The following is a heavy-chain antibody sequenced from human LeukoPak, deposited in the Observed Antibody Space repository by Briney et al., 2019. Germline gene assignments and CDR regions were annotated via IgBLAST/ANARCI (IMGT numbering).Heavy chain of an antibody. CDR2: ISGSGGST. D-gene: IGHD4-23*01. Sequence: GGSLRLSCAASGFTFSSYAMSWVRQAPGKGLEWVSAISGSGGSTYYADSVKGRFTISRDNSKNTLYLQMNSLRAEDTAVYYCAKGSEYSLRWYYDYWGQGTLVTVSS. CDR3: AKGSEYSLRWYYDY. J-gene: IGHJ4*02. V-gene: IGHV3-23*01. CDR1: GFTFSSYA.